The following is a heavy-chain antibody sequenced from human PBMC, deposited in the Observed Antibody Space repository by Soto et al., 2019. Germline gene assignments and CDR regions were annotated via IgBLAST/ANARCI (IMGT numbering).Heavy chain of an antibody. D-gene: IGHD2-2*01. CDR3: ARGWVPAADGYFQH. V-gene: IGHV1-69*13. CDR2: IIPIFGTA. CDR1: GGTFSSYA. Sequence: SVKVSCKASGGTFSSYAISWVRQAPGQGLEWMGGIIPIFGTANYAQKFQGRVTIAADESTSTAYMELSSLRSEDTAVYYCARGWVPAADGYFQHWGQGTLVTVSS. J-gene: IGHJ1*01.